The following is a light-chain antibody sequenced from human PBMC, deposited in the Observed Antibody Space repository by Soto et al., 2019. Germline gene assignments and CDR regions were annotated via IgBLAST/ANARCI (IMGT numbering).Light chain of an antibody. CDR2: LNSDGSH. CDR1: SGHSSYA. Sequence: QPVLTQSPSASASLGASVKLTCTLSSGHSSYAIAWHQQQPEKGPRYLMKLNSDGSHSKGDGIPDRFSGSSSGAERYVTISSLQSEDEADYYCQTWGTGIQVFGGGTKLTVL. CDR3: QTWGTGIQV. J-gene: IGLJ2*01. V-gene: IGLV4-69*01.